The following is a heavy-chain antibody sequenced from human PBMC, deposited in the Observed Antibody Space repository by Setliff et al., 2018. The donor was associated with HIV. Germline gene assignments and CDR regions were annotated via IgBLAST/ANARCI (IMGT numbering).Heavy chain of an antibody. CDR2: IFHSGRI. J-gene: IGHJ4*02. CDR1: GGSISSGGYS. Sequence: PSETLSLTCAVSGGSISSGGYSWTWIRQPPGKGLEWIAYIFHSGRIYYNPTLKSRVTMSVDRSKNHLSLNVTSVTAADTAVYYCAREGADSGSGSCDYWGQGTLVTVSS. D-gene: IGHD3-10*01. CDR3: AREGADSGSGSCDY. V-gene: IGHV4-30-2*01.